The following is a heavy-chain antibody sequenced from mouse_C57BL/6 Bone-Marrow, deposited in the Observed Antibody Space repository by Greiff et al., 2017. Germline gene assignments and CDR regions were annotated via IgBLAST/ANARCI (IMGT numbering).Heavy chain of an antibody. CDR2: IDPSDSYT. CDR1: GYTFTSYW. Sequence: VQLQQPGAELVMPGASVKLSCKASGYTFTSYWMHWVKQRPGQGLEWIGEIDPSDSYTNYNQKFKGKSTLTVDKSSSTAYMQLSSLTSDDSAVYYCARERLLLRLDCWGQGTTLTVSS. J-gene: IGHJ2*01. CDR3: ARERLLLRLDC. V-gene: IGHV1-69*01. D-gene: IGHD1-1*01.